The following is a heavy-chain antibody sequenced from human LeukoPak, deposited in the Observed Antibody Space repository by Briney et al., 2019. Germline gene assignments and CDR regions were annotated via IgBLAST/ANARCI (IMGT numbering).Heavy chain of an antibody. Sequence: SETLSLTCTVSGGSISSYYWSWIRQPAGKGLEWIGCIYYSGSTYYNPSLKSRVTISVDTSKNQFSLKLSSVTAADTAVYYCARVHSSSWYYFDYWGQGTLVTVSS. CDR3: ARVHSSSWYYFDY. J-gene: IGHJ4*02. V-gene: IGHV4-59*06. CDR1: GGSISSYY. D-gene: IGHD6-13*01. CDR2: IYYSGST.